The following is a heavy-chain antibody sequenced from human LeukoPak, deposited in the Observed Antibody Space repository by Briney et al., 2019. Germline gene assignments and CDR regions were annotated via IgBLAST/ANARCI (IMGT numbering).Heavy chain of an antibody. Sequence: GGSLRLSCAASGFTFINYAVGWVRQAPGKGLEWVSSISDSGGSTYYADSVKGRFTISRDNSKNTLYLQMDSLRAEDTAVYYCAKARVPAAPPLDYWGQGTLVTVSS. CDR1: GFTFINYA. D-gene: IGHD2-2*01. J-gene: IGHJ4*02. CDR3: AKARVPAAPPLDY. CDR2: ISDSGGST. V-gene: IGHV3-23*01.